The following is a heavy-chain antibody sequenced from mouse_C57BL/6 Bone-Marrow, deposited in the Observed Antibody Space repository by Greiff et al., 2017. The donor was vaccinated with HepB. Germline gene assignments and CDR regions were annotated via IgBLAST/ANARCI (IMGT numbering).Heavy chain of an antibody. Sequence: EVKLMESGPELVKPGASVKISCKASGYSFTDYNMNWVKQSNGKSLEWIGVINPNYGTTSYNQKFKGKATLTVDQSSSTAYMQLNSLTSEDSAVYYCARSTAQARYYYAMDYWGQGTSVTVSS. D-gene: IGHD3-2*02. J-gene: IGHJ4*01. CDR3: ARSTAQARYYYAMDY. CDR1: GYSFTDYN. CDR2: INPNYGTT. V-gene: IGHV1-39*01.